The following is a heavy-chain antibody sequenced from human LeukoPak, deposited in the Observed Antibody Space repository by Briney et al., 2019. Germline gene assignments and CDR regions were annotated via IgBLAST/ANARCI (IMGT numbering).Heavy chain of an antibody. Sequence: PGGSLRLSCAASGLSVTNNYMSWVRQAPGKGLEWVSVFYVGGATYYADSVKGRFTISRDNSKNTVYLQMNSLRAEDTAVYYCARGETSSYDYWGQGTLVTVSS. CDR3: ARGETSSYDY. J-gene: IGHJ4*02. D-gene: IGHD2-2*01. V-gene: IGHV3-53*01. CDR2: FYVGGAT. CDR1: GLSVTNNY.